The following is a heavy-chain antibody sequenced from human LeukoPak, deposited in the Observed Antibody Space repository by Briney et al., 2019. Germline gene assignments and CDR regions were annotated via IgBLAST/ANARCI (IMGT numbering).Heavy chain of an antibody. J-gene: IGHJ4*02. V-gene: IGHV3-30*03. CDR3: ARGSVVLLWFGEPMPRDYYFDY. CDR2: ISNDGSKK. Sequence: GGSLRLSCAASGFTFSSFVMHWLRQAPGKGLEWVAVISNDGSKKYYADSVKGRFTISRDNSKNTLYLQMNSLRGDDTAVYYCARGSVVLLWFGEPMPRDYYFDYWGQGTLVTVSS. CDR1: GFTFSSFV. D-gene: IGHD3-10*01.